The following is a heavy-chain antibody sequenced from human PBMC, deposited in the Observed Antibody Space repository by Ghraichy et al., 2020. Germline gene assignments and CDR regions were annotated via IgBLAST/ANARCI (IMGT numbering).Heavy chain of an antibody. CDR1: GFTFSSYW. D-gene: IGHD3-22*01. J-gene: IGHJ4*02. CDR2: IKQDGSEK. Sequence: GESLNISCAASGFTFSSYWMSWVRQAPGKGLEWVANIKQDGSEKYYVDSVKGRFTISRDNAKNSLYLQMNSLRAEDTAVYYCARELRVPYYYDSSGYYYFDYWGQGTLVTVSS. V-gene: IGHV3-7*01. CDR3: ARELRVPYYYDSSGYYYFDY.